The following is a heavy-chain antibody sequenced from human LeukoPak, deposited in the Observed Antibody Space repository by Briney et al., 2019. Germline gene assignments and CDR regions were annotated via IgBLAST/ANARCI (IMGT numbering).Heavy chain of an antibody. V-gene: IGHV4-39*01. CDR3: ARHKEDFHDSSGPNFWYFDL. Sequence: SETLSLTCSVSGVSISSSGYYWGWIRQPPGKGLEWIGTIYYSGSTYYNPSLKSRVTISVDTSKNQFSVKLSSVTAADTALYYCARHKEDFHDSSGPNFWYFDLWGRGTLVTVSS. D-gene: IGHD3-22*01. CDR2: IYYSGST. J-gene: IGHJ2*01. CDR1: GVSISSSGYY.